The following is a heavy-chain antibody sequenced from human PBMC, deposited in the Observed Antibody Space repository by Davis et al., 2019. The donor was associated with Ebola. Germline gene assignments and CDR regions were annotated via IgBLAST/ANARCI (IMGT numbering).Heavy chain of an antibody. CDR1: GGSISSSSYY. D-gene: IGHD3-22*01. CDR3: ARQPTIYYYDSSGYYVGGYYFDY. Sequence: SETLSLTCTVSGGSISSSSYYWGWIRQPPGKGLEWIGSIYYSGSTYYNPSLKSRVTISVDTSKNQFSLKLSSVTAADTAVYYCARQPTIYYYDSSGYYVGGYYFDYWGQGTLVTGSS. V-gene: IGHV4-39*01. CDR2: IYYSGST. J-gene: IGHJ4*02.